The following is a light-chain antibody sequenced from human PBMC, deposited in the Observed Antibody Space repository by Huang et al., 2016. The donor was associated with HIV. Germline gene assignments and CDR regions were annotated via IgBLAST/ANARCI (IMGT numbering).Light chain of an antibody. J-gene: IGKJ1*01. Sequence: DIQMTQSPSSLSASVGDRGTITCRASQGISNYLAWYQQKPGKVPKLLIYAASTLQSGVPSRVNGSGSGTDFSLAISSLQPEDVASYYCQKYNSAPWTFGQGTKVEIK. V-gene: IGKV1-27*01. CDR2: AAS. CDR3: QKYNSAPWT. CDR1: QGISNY.